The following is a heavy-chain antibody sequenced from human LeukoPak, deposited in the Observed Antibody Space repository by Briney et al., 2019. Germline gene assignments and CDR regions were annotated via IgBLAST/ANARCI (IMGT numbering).Heavy chain of an antibody. CDR2: ISGSGGST. D-gene: IGHD3-10*01. CDR1: GFTFSSYA. Sequence: PGRSLRLSCAASGFTFSSYAMSWVRQAPGKGLEWVSAISGSGGSTYYADSVKGRFTISRDNSKNTLYLQMNSLRAEDTAVYYCAKGVLRLVRGVIAVWGQGTLVTVSS. J-gene: IGHJ4*02. CDR3: AKGVLRLVRGVIAV. V-gene: IGHV3-23*01.